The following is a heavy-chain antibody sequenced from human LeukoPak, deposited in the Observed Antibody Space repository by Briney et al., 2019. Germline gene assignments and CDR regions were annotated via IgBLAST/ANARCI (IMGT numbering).Heavy chain of an antibody. J-gene: IGHJ6*03. V-gene: IGHV4-34*01. Sequence: PSETLSLTCAVYGGSFSGYYWSWIRQPPGKGLEWIGEINHSGSTNYNPSLKSRVTISVDTSKNQFSLKLSSVTAADTAVYYCARGSLYSSSWYVSYYMDVWGKGTTVTVSS. CDR3: ARGSLYSSSWYVSYYMDV. CDR2: INHSGST. CDR1: GGSFSGYY. D-gene: IGHD6-13*01.